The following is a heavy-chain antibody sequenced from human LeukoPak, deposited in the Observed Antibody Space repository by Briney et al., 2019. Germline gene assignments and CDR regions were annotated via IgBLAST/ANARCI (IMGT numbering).Heavy chain of an antibody. V-gene: IGHV3-23*01. CDR3: ARRAGAYSHPYDY. J-gene: IGHJ4*02. D-gene: IGHD4/OR15-4a*01. CDR2: ISGSGDST. Sequence: GGSLRLSCAASKFNFAMSWVRQTAGKGLEWVSAISGSGDSTFYADSVKGRFTISRDNSKNTLYLQMNSLRAEDTAVYYCARRAGAYSHPYDYWGQGTLVTVSS. CDR1: KFNFA.